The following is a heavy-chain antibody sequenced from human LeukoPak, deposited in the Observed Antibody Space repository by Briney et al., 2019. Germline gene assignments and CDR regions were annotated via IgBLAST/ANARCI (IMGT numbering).Heavy chain of an antibody. Sequence: GGSLRLSCAASGFTFDDYAMHWVRHAPGKGLEWVSGISWNSGSIGYAGSVKGRFTISRDNAKNSLYLQMSSLRAEDTALYYCARYDNGKDYFDYWGQGTLVTVSS. CDR2: ISWNSGSI. CDR3: ARYDNGKDYFDY. V-gene: IGHV3-9*01. J-gene: IGHJ4*02. D-gene: IGHD1-1*01. CDR1: GFTFDDYA.